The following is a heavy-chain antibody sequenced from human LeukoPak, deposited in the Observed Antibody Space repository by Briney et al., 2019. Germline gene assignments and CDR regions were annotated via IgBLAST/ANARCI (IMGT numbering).Heavy chain of an antibody. CDR2: LYSAGTT. V-gene: IGHV3-66*02. J-gene: IGHJ6*03. Sequence: PGGSLRLSCEASGFTISSNYMSWFRQAPGKGLEWVSVLYSAGTTYYTDSVKGRFTISRDNSKNTLYLQMNSLMAEDTAVYYCARRADINYFYMDVWGKGTTVTVSS. CDR3: ARRADINYFYMDV. CDR1: GFTISSNY.